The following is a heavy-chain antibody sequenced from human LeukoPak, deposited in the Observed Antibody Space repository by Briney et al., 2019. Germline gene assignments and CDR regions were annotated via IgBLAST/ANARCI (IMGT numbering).Heavy chain of an antibody. CDR2: IRSKTHGGTT. D-gene: IGHD4-23*01. CDR1: GFTFGDYA. J-gene: IGHJ4*02. V-gene: IGHV3-49*03. Sequence: PGGSLRLSCTASGFTFGDYAMSWIRQAPGKGLEWVGFIRSKTHGGTTEYATSVNGRFTISRDDSKSIAFLQMNSLKTEDTALYYCSRGYGGFQYYYFDYWGQGTLVTVPS. CDR3: SRGYGGFQYYYFDY.